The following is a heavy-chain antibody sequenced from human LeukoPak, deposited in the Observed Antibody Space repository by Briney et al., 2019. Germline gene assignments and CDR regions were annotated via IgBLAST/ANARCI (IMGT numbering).Heavy chain of an antibody. CDR2: IYTSGST. CDR1: GGSISSYY. V-gene: IGHV4-4*07. Sequence: SETLSLTCTDSGGSISSYYWSWIRQPAGKGLEWIGRIYTSGSTNYNPSLKSRVTMSVDTSKNQFSLKLSSVTAADTAVYYCARGTYGSGSPYYYYYYMDVWGKGTAVTVSS. J-gene: IGHJ6*03. D-gene: IGHD3-10*01. CDR3: ARGTYGSGSPYYYYYYMDV.